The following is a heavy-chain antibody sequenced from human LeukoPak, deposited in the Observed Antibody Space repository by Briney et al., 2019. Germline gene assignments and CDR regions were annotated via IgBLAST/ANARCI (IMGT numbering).Heavy chain of an antibody. D-gene: IGHD3-22*01. CDR1: GITLSNYG. CDR2: ISDSGGRT. Sequence: GGSLRLSCAVSGITLSNYGMSWVRQAPGKGLEWVAGISDSGGRTNYADSVKGRFTISRDNPENTLYLQMNSLRAEDTAVCFCAKRGVVIRVILVGFHKEAYYFDSWGQGALVTVSS. V-gene: IGHV3-23*01. CDR3: AKRGVVIRVILVGFHKEAYYFDS. J-gene: IGHJ4*02.